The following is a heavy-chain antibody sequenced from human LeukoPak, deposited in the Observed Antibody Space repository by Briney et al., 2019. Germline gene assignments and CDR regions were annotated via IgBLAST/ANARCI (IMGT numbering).Heavy chain of an antibody. J-gene: IGHJ4*02. CDR3: ARVPYNWNDPDY. CDR2: ISSSGSTI. Sequence: GGSLRLSCAASGFTFSSYEMNWVRQAPGKGLEWVSYISSSGSTIYYADSVKSRFTISRDNAKNALYLQMNSLRAEDTAVYYCARVPYNWNDPDYWGQGTLVTVSS. V-gene: IGHV3-48*03. D-gene: IGHD1-1*01. CDR1: GFTFSSYE.